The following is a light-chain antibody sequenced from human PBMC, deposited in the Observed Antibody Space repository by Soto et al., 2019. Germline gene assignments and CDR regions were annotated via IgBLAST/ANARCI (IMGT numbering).Light chain of an antibody. V-gene: IGKV1-8*01. CDR3: QQYYSYPRT. CDR1: QGISTY. Sequence: AIQMTQSPSSFSASTGDRVTITCRASQGISTYLAWYQQKPGKAPKLLIYAASTLQSGVPSRFSGSGSGTDFTLTLSCLQSEDFATYSCQQYYSYPRTFGQGTKLEIK. J-gene: IGKJ2*01. CDR2: AAS.